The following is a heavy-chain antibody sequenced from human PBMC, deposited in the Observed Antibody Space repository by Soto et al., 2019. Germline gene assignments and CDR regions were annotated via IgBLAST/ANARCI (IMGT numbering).Heavy chain of an antibody. D-gene: IGHD3-22*01. CDR3: ARGSGYYPNWFDP. CDR2: IYHSGST. V-gene: IGHV4-30-2*01. Sequence: QLQLQESGSGLVKPSQTLSLTCAVSGGSISSXXXXXXXXXXXPGKGLEWIGYIYHSGSTYYNPSLKSRVTISVDRSKNQFSLKLSSVTAADTAVYYCARGSGYYPNWFDPWGQGTLVTVSS. J-gene: IGHJ5*02. CDR1: GGSISSXXXX.